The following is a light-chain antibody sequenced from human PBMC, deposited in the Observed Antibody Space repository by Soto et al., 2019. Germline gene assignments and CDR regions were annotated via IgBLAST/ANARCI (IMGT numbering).Light chain of an antibody. V-gene: IGLV2-14*01. CDR3: GSFTTSRIWV. J-gene: IGLJ3*02. CDR1: SSDVGKYDY. Sequence: QSALTQPPSASGSPGQSVTISCTGTSSDVGKYDYVSWYQQQPGKGPNLLIYGVNSRPSGISNRFSGSKSGNTASLTISGLQVEDEAEYFCGSFTTSRIWVFGGGTKLTVL. CDR2: GVN.